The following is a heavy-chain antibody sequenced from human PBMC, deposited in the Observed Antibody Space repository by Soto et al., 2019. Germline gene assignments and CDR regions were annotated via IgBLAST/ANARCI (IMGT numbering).Heavy chain of an antibody. Sequence: RGSLSLSCAASGFTFSSCARGWVRQAPGKGLEWVSDIIDSGGSTYYADSVKGRFTISRDNSKSTLYLQMNSLRAEDTALYYCAKGRSYYYYYGVDVWDQGTTVTVSS. CDR1: GFTFSSCA. CDR3: AKGRSYYYYYGVDV. J-gene: IGHJ6*02. CDR2: IIDSGGST. V-gene: IGHV3-23*01.